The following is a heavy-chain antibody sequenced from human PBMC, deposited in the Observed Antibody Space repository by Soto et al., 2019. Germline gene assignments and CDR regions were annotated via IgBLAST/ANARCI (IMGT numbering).Heavy chain of an antibody. J-gene: IGHJ6*03. V-gene: IGHV4-34*01. Sequence: SETLSLTCAVYGGSFSGYYWSWIRQPPGKGLEWIGEINHSGSTNYNPSLKSRVTISVDTSKNKFSLKLSSVTAADTAVYYCASGVQNHYYYYYYMDVWGKGTTVTVSS. CDR2: INHSGST. CDR1: GGSFSGYY. CDR3: ASGVQNHYYYYYYMDV.